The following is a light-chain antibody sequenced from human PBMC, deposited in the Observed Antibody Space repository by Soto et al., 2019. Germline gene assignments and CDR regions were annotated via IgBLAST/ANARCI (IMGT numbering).Light chain of an antibody. CDR2: AAS. CDR3: LQRYSTPPT. J-gene: IGKJ4*01. Sequence: DIQMTQSPSSLSASVGDRVTITCRASQSISSYLNWYQQKPGKAPKLLIYAASSLQSGVPSRFSGSGSGTDFTLTISSLQPEDFATYYCLQRYSTPPTFGGGTKVEIK. CDR1: QSISSY. V-gene: IGKV1-39*01.